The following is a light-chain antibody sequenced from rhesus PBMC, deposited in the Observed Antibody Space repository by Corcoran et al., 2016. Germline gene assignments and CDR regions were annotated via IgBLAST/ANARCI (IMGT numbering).Light chain of an antibody. CDR1: SSDICGYNR. J-gene: IGLJ1*01. CDR3: SSYESRSTYI. CDR2: EVS. Sequence: QAAPTQSPSVSGSPGQSFTISCTGTSSDICGYNRVSWYQQHPGNAPKLIIYEVSPRPSGVSDRFSGSKSGNTASLTISGLQAEDEADYYCSSYESRSTYIFGVGTRLTV. V-gene: IGLV2-13*03.